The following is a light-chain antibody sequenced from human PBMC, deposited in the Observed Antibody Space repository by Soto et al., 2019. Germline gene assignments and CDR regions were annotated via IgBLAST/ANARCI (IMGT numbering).Light chain of an antibody. J-gene: IGKJ1*01. V-gene: IGKV1-5*01. CDR1: QNINSY. CDR3: QHYKSFSTWT. Sequence: DIQVTQSPSSLSASVGDIVTSNCRSSQNINSYLAWFQQKPGKAPRLLIYDASNLESGVPSRFSGSGSGTEFRLTISSLQSDDFATYFCQHYKSFSTWTFGQGTKVDIK. CDR2: DAS.